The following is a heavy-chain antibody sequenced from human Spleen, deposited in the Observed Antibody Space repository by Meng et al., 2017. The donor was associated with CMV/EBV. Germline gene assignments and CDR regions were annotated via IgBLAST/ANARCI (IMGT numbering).Heavy chain of an antibody. Sequence: GESLKISCAASGFTFSSYAMSWVRQAPGKGLEWVSVIYSGGSTYYADSVKGRFTISRDNSKNTLYLQMNSLRAEDTAVYYCARVASRSYYHYGMDVWGQGTTVTVSS. J-gene: IGHJ6*02. CDR3: ARVASRSYYHYGMDV. CDR2: IYSGGST. CDR1: GFTFSSYA. V-gene: IGHV3-66*02. D-gene: IGHD5-12*01.